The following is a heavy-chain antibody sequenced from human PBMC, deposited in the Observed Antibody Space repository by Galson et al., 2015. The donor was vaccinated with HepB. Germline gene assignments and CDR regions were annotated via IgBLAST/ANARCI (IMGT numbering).Heavy chain of an antibody. D-gene: IGHD6-13*01. V-gene: IGHV3-33*01. CDR2: IWSDGTNK. CDR1: GFTFSSHG. Sequence: SLRLSCAASGFTFSSHGMHWVRQTPGKGLEWVALIWSDGTNKYYADSVKGRFTISRDNSKNTLYLQMDSLRAEDTAAYYCAREAAIAAPATFDSWGQGTLVTVSS. J-gene: IGHJ4*02. CDR3: AREAAIAAPATFDS.